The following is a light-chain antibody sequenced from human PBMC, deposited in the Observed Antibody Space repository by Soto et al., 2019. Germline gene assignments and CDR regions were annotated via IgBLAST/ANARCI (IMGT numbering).Light chain of an antibody. CDR3: QHYDDSSPFT. CDR2: DAS. Sequence: MTQSPSTLSAPQGDRVTISCQASQDISNYLKFYQQKPGKAPKRLIYDASYLETGGPSRFSGSRSGTDFTFTISSRLQAEVAPYYYQHYDDSSPFTFGQGTRVEIK. V-gene: IGKV1-33*01. J-gene: IGKJ5*01. CDR1: QDISNY.